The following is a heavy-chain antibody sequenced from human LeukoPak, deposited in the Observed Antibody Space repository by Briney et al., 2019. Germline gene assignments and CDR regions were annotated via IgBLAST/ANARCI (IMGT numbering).Heavy chain of an antibody. J-gene: IGHJ4*02. CDR1: GGSISSSSYY. V-gene: IGHV4-39*07. CDR2: IYYSGST. CDR3: ARREAAAGTFDY. D-gene: IGHD6-13*01. Sequence: SETLSLTCTVSGGSISSSSYYWGWIRQPPGKGLEWIGSIYYSGSTYYNPSLKSRVTISVDTSKNQFSLKLSSVTAVDTAVYYCARREAAAGTFDYWGQGTLVTVSS.